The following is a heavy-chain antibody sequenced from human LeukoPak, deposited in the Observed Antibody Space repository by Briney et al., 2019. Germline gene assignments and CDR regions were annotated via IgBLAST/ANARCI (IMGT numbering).Heavy chain of an antibody. CDR3: ASNPRDGVVIIPSLGYYYGMDV. V-gene: IGHV1-69*13. J-gene: IGHJ6*02. CDR2: IIPIFGTA. Sequence: GASVKVSCQASGGTFSSYAISWVRQAPGQGLEWMGGIIPIFGTANYAQKFQGRVTITADESTSTAYMELSSLRSEDTAVYYCASNPRDGVVIIPSLGYYYGMDVWGQGTTVTVSS. D-gene: IGHD3-3*01. CDR1: GGTFSSYA.